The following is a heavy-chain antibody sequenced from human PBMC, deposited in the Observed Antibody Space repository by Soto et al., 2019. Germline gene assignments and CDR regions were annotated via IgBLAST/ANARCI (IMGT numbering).Heavy chain of an antibody. V-gene: IGHV3-23*01. CDR2: ISGSGGST. CDR3: AHRREPYSSRQFDY. CDR1: GFTFSSYA. J-gene: IGHJ4*02. Sequence: EVQLLESGGGLVQPGGSLRLSCAASGFTFSSYAMSWVRQAPGKGLEWVSAISGSGGSTYYADSVKGRFTISRDNSKNTLYLQMNSLRAEATAVYYCAHRREPYSSRQFDYWGQGTLVTV. D-gene: IGHD6-13*01.